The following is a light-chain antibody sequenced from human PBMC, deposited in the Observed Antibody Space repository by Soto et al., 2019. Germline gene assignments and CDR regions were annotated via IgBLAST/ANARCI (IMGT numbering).Light chain of an antibody. V-gene: IGKV3D-15*01. J-gene: IGKJ4*01. CDR1: QNINSN. Sequence: EIVMTQSPATLSVSPGDTATLSCRASQNINSNLAWYQQKPGQAPRLLIYGASTRVTGIPARFSGSGSGTEFTLTISSLQSEDFALYYCQQYNEWPPLTFGGGTKVEIK. CDR2: GAS. CDR3: QQYNEWPPLT.